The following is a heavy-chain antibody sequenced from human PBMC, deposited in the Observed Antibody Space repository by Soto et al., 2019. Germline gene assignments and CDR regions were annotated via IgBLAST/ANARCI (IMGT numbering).Heavy chain of an antibody. V-gene: IGHV3-23*01. Sequence: GGSLRLSCAASGFTFSSYAMSWVRQAPGKGLEWVSAISGSGGSTYYADSVKGRFTISRDNSKNTLYLQMNSLRAEDTAVYYCAKDWYFGIVVVPAAMLLDYWGQGTLVTVSS. D-gene: IGHD2-2*01. CDR2: ISGSGGST. CDR3: AKDWYFGIVVVPAAMLLDY. J-gene: IGHJ4*02. CDR1: GFTFSSYA.